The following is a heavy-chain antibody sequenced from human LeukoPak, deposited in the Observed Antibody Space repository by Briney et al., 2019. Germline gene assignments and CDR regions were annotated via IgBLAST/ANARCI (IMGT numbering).Heavy chain of an antibody. D-gene: IGHD3-10*01. V-gene: IGHV3-7*02. CDR1: GFTFRRYW. J-gene: IGHJ2*01. Sequence: GGSLRLSCAASGFTFRRYWMSWVRQAPGKGLEWVANIKQDGGGKYYVDSVKGRFTISRDNAKNTLYLQMNSLRVEDTAVYYCARGRGWYFDLWGRGTLVTVSS. CDR3: ARGRGWYFDL. CDR2: IKQDGGGK.